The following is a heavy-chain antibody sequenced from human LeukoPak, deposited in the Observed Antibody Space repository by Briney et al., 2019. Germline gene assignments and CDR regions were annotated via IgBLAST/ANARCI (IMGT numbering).Heavy chain of an antibody. CDR1: GFTFSSYS. CDR2: ISSSSSTI. Sequence: GGSLRLSCAAAGFTFSSYSMNWVRQAPGKGLEWVSYISSSSSTIDYADSVKGRFTISRDNAKNSLYLQMNSLRAEDTAVYYCARGHDYWGQGTLVTVSS. CDR3: ARGHDY. J-gene: IGHJ4*02. V-gene: IGHV3-48*01.